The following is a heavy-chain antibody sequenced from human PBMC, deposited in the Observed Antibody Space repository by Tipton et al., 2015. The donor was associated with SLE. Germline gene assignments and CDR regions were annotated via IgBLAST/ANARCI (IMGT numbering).Heavy chain of an antibody. J-gene: IGHJ4*02. Sequence: SLRLSCAASGFTFSSYSMNWVRQAPGKGLEWVSSISSSSSYIYYADSVKGRFTISRDNAKNSLYLQMNSLRAEDTAVYYCASGRGSSGWSWDYWGQGTLVTVSS. V-gene: IGHV3-21*01. D-gene: IGHD6-19*01. CDR3: ASGRGSSGWSWDY. CDR2: ISSSSSYI. CDR1: GFTFSSYS.